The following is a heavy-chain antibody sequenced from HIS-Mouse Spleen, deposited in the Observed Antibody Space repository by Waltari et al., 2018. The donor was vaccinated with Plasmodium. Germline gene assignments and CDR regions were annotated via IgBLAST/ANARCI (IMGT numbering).Heavy chain of an antibody. CDR1: GFTFSSYG. V-gene: IGHV3-30*18. J-gene: IGHJ4*02. D-gene: IGHD6-19*01. CDR3: AKEGYSSGVFFFDY. Sequence: QVQLVESGGGVVQPGRSLRLSCAASGFTFSSYGMHWVRQAPGKGRELVVVISYDGSNKYYADSGKCRFTISRDNSKNTLYLQMNSLGAEDTAVYYCAKEGYSSGVFFFDYWGQGTLVTVSS. CDR2: ISYDGSNK.